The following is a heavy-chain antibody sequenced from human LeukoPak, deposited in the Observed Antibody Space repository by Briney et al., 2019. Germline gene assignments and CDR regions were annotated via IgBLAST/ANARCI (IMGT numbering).Heavy chain of an antibody. D-gene: IGHD3-3*01. CDR2: ISGSGGST. CDR1: GFTFSSYA. J-gene: IGHJ6*02. V-gene: IGHV3-23*01. CDR3: AKSMRGVSIFGVVIHGAGMDV. Sequence: GGSLRLSCAASGFTFSSYAMSWVRQAPGKGLEWVSAISGSGGSTYYADSVKGRFTISRDNSKNTLYLQMNSLRAEDTAVYYCAKSMRGVSIFGVVIHGAGMDVWGQGTTVTVSS.